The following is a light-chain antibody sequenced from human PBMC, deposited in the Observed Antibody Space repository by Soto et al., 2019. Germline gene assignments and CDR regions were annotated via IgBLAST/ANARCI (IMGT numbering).Light chain of an antibody. CDR1: QSVSSSY. Sequence: EIVLTQSPGTLSLSPGERATLSCRASQSVSSSYLAWYQQKPGQAPRLLIYGASSRATGIQDRFSGSGSGTDFTLTIRRLEPEDFAVYYCKQYGSSPLTVGGGTKVEI. CDR3: KQYGSSPLT. V-gene: IGKV3-20*01. J-gene: IGKJ4*01. CDR2: GAS.